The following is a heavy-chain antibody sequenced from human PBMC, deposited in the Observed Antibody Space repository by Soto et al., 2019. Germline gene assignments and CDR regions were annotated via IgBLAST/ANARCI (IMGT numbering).Heavy chain of an antibody. V-gene: IGHV3-48*01. Sequence: EVQLVESGGGLVQPGGSLRLSCAASVFTFNTYSMNWVRQAPGKGLEWISYISSSSSTIYYADSVKGRFTISRDNAKKSLYLQMNTLRAEDTAVYYCARDLSLNWFDSWGQGTLVTVSS. CDR1: VFTFNTYS. CDR3: ARDLSLNWFDS. J-gene: IGHJ5*01. CDR2: ISSSSSTI.